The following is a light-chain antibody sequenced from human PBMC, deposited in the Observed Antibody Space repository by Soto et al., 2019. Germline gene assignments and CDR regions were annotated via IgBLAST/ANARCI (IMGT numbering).Light chain of an antibody. CDR2: DAS. CDR3: QQRSNWYT. V-gene: IGKV3-11*01. Sequence: EIVLTQSPATLSLSPGERATLSCRASQSVSSYLAWYQQKPGQAPRLLIYDASSRATGIPARFSGSGSETDFTLTISRLEHEVFAVYYCQQRSNWYTFGQGTKVEIK. J-gene: IGKJ2*01. CDR1: QSVSSY.